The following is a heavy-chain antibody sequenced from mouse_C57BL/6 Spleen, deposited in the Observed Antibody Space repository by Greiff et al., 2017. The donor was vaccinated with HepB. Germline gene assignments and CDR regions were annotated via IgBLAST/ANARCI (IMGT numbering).Heavy chain of an antibody. CDR2: IYPGDGDT. V-gene: IGHV1-82*01. CDR1: GYAFSSSW. D-gene: IGHD2-1*01. CDR3: ARSGYGNRFAY. Sequence: VMLVESGPELVKPGASVKISCKASGYAFSSSWMNRVKQRPGKGLEWIGRIYPGDGDTNYNGKFKGKATLTADKSSSTAYMQLSSLTSEDSAVYFCARSGYGNRFAYWGQGTLVTVSA. J-gene: IGHJ3*01.